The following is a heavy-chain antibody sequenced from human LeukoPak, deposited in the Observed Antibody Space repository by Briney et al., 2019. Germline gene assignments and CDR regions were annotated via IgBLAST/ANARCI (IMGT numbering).Heavy chain of an antibody. V-gene: IGHV1-18*04. CDR1: GYTFTTYA. CDR3: ARVPTLSYYYDSSGYCDY. CDR2: ISAYNGNT. D-gene: IGHD3-22*01. Sequence: ASVKVSCKASGYTFTTYAMIWVRQAPGQGLEWMGWISAYNGNTNYAQKLQGRVTMTTDTSTSTAYMELRSLRSDDTAVYYCARVPTLSYYYDSSGYCDYWGQGTLVTVSS. J-gene: IGHJ4*02.